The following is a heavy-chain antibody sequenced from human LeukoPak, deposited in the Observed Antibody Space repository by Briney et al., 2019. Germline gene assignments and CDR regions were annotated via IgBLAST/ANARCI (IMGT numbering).Heavy chain of an antibody. D-gene: IGHD5-18*01. V-gene: IGHV3-30*02. CDR1: VFTFSSYG. Sequence: QAGGSLRLSCAASVFTFSSYGMQWVRQAPGKRLEWVAFIRYDGSNKYYADSVKGRFTISRDNSKNTLYLLMNSLRAEDTAVYYCAKERDTAMVTIDYWGQGTLVTVSS. CDR3: AKERDTAMVTIDY. J-gene: IGHJ4*02. CDR2: IRYDGSNK.